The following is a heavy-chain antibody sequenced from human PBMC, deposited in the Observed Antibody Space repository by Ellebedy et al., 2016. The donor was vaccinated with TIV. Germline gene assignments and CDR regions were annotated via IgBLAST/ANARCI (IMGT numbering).Heavy chain of an antibody. CDR2: ISYDGSNK. Sequence: GESLKISCVASGFSFSNYGMHWVRQAPGKGLEWVAVISYDGSNKYYTDSVKGRFRISRDNSKNTLYLQLNSLRLEDTAVFYCGKTPAQMNHIDYWGQGTLVTVSS. CDR1: GFSFSNYG. D-gene: IGHD1-14*01. CDR3: GKTPAQMNHIDY. J-gene: IGHJ4*02. V-gene: IGHV3-30*18.